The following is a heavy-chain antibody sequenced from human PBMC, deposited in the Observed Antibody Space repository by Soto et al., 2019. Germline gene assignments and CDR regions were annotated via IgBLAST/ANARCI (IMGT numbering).Heavy chain of an antibody. V-gene: IGHV5-51*01. CDR3: ARHLVGSTRGNFDY. CDR1: GYSFSSYW. J-gene: IGHJ4*01. Sequence: PGESLKISCKGSGYSFSSYWIGWVRQMPGQGPEWMGIIYPGDSDTRYSPSFQGQVTISADKSISTAYLQWSSLKASDTAMYFCARHLVGSTRGNFDYWGQGTLVTVSS. D-gene: IGHD2-2*01. CDR2: IYPGDSDT.